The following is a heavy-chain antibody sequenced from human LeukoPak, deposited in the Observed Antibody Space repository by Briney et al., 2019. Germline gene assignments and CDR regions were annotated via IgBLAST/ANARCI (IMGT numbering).Heavy chain of an antibody. J-gene: IGHJ4*02. CDR1: GFTFNSYA. Sequence: GGSLRLSCAASGFTFNSYAMNWVRQAPGKGLEWVSAISGGGATPYYADAVQGRFTISRDNAKNSLYLQMNSLRAEDTAIYYCARDNSGWSRDYWGQGTLVTVSS. CDR3: ARDNSGWSRDY. V-gene: IGHV3-23*01. CDR2: ISGGGATP. D-gene: IGHD6-19*01.